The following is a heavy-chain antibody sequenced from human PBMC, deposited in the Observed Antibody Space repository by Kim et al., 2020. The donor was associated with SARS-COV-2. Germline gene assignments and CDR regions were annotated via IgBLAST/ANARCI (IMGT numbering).Heavy chain of an antibody. CDR1: GFSLTPTGVG. CDR2: IYWDDDE. J-gene: IGHJ5*02. Sequence: SGPTLVEPTQTLTLTCTFSGFSLTPTGVGVGWVRQPPGKALEWLGTIYWDDDERYSPSLQSRLAVTKDTSKNQVVLRMTNMDPVDTATYYCVQRPRRANNWFDPWGQGILVTVSS. D-gene: IGHD1-1*01. V-gene: IGHV2-5*02. CDR3: VQRPRRANNWFDP.